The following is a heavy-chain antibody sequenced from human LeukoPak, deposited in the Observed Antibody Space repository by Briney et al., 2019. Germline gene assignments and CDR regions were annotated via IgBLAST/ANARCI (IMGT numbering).Heavy chain of an antibody. CDR2: ISGSGGST. D-gene: IGHD3-22*01. CDR1: GFTFSSYA. V-gene: IGHV3-23*01. CDR3: AKDITMIPPYDY. J-gene: IGHJ4*02. Sequence: GRSLRLSCAASGFTFSSYAMSWVRQAPGKGLEWVSAISGSGGSTYYADSVKGRFTISRNNSKNTLYLQMNSLRAEDTAVYYCAKDITMIPPYDYWGQGTLVTVSS.